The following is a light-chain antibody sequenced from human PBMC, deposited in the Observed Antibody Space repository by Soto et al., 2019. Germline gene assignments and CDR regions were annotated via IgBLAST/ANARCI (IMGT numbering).Light chain of an antibody. J-gene: IGLJ1*01. Sequence: QSVLTQPASVSGSPGQSITISCTGTSSDVGGYNYVSWYQQHPGKAPKLMIYDVSNRPSGVSNRFSGSKSGNTASLTISGLQAEEEDDYCCSSYTTSTTLYVFGTGTKLTVL. CDR1: SSDVGGYNY. CDR2: DVS. V-gene: IGLV2-14*01. CDR3: SSYTTSTTLYV.